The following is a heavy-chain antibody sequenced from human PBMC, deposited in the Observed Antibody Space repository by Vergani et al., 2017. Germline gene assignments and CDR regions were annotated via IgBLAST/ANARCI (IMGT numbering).Heavy chain of an antibody. CDR2: IYYSGSP. D-gene: IGHD3-10*01. J-gene: IGHJ6*03. CDR3: ARDSYYGSGIYYYYYMDV. CDR1: GGSVSSGSYY. Sequence: QVQLQESGPGLVKPSETLSLTCTVSGGSVSSGSYYWSWIRQPPGKGLEWIGYIYYSGSPNYNPSLQSRVTISVDTSKNQFSLKLSSVTAADTAVYYCARDSYYGSGIYYYYYMDVWGKGTTVTVSS. V-gene: IGHV4-61*01.